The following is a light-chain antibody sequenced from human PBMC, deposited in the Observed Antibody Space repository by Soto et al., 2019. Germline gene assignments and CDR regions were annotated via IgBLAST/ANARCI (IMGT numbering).Light chain of an antibody. Sequence: QSVLTQPASVSGSPGQSITISCTGTNSEVGGYNYVSWYQQHPGKAPKLMIYDVSNRPSGVSNRFSGSKSGNTASLTISGLQAEDEADYYCSSYTSSTRHVFGTGTKVTVL. V-gene: IGLV2-14*01. CDR3: SSYTSSTRHV. J-gene: IGLJ1*01. CDR1: NSEVGGYNY. CDR2: DVS.